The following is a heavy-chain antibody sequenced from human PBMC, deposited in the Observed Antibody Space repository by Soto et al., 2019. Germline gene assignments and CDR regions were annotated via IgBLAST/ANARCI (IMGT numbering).Heavy chain of an antibody. J-gene: IGHJ4*02. D-gene: IGHD3-9*01. CDR1: GFTFSSYA. V-gene: IGHV3-23*01. CDR2: ISGSGGST. CDR3: AGAPDVLRYFDWLSSSFDY. Sequence: GGSLRLSCAASGFTFSSYAMSWVRQAPGKGLEWVSAISGSGGSTYYADSVKGRFTTSRDNSKNTLYLQMNSLRAEDTAVYYCAGAPDVLRYFDWLSSSFDYWGQGTLVTVSS.